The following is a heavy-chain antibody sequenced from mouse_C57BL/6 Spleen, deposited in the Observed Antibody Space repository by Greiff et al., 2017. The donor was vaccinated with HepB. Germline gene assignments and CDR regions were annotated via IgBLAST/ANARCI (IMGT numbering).Heavy chain of an antibody. CDR3: ARRGLEDY. CDR2: IYPGDGDT. Sequence: QVQLKESGPELVKPGASVKISCKASGYAFSSSWMNWVKQRPGKGLEWIGRIYPGDGDTNYNGKFKGKATLTADKSSSTAYMQLSSLTSEDSAVYFCARRGLEDYWGQGTTLTVSS. J-gene: IGHJ2*01. CDR1: GYAFSSSW. D-gene: IGHD2-13*01. V-gene: IGHV1-82*01.